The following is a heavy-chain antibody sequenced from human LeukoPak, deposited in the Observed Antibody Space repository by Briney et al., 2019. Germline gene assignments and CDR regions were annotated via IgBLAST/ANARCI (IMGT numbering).Heavy chain of an antibody. J-gene: IGHJ4*02. V-gene: IGHV4-34*12. CDR1: GGSFSGYY. CDR3: ARISYSSCINY. CDR2: IFYNGRV. Sequence: PSETLSLTCAVYGGSFSGYYWGWIRQSPGKGLECIGSIFYNGRVFYNPSLKSRVTISVDTSKNQFSLRLNSVTAADTSVYYCARISYSSCINYWGQGTLVTVSS. D-gene: IGHD6-19*01.